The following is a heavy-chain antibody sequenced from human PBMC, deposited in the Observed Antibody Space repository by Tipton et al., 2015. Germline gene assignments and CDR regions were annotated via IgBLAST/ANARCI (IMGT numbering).Heavy chain of an antibody. J-gene: IGHJ4*02. CDR3: ARARGRHGGLFDS. V-gene: IGHV4-59*01. CDR1: SDSISKYY. CDR2: IQYSGST. D-gene: IGHD4-23*01. Sequence: TLSFTCSVPSDSISKYYWSWIRQPPGKELEWIGYIQYSGSTNYNPSLKSRVTISVDTSKTQFSLKMSSVTASDTAVYYCARARGRHGGLFDSWGQGILVTVSS.